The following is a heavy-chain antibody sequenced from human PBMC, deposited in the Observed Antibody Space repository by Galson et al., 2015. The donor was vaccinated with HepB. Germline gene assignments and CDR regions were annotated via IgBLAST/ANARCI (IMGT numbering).Heavy chain of an antibody. CDR2: IIPILGIA. CDR3: ARSLAVAGQDYFDY. V-gene: IGHV1-69*02. Sequence: SVKVSCKASGGTFSSYTISWVRQAPGQGLEWMGRIIPILGIANYAQKFQGRVTITADKSTSTAYMELSSLRSEDTAVYYCARSLAVAGQDYFDYWGQGTLVTVSS. D-gene: IGHD6-19*01. CDR1: GGTFSSYT. J-gene: IGHJ4*02.